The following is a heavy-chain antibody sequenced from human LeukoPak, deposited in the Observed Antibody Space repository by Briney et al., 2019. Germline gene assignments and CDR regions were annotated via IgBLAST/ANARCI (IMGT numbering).Heavy chain of an antibody. CDR2: IYYSGST. CDR1: GGSISSYY. J-gene: IGHJ4*02. D-gene: IGHD3-16*02. CDR3: ARGVNSLDYFDY. V-gene: IGHV4-59*01. Sequence: SETLSLTCTVSGGSISSYYWSWIRQPPGKGLEWIGYIYYSGSTNYNPSLKGRVTISVDTSKNQFSLKLSSVTAADTAVYYCARGVNSLDYFDYWGQGTLVTVSS.